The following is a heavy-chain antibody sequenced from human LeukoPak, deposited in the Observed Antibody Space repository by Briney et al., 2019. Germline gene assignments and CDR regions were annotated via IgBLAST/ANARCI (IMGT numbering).Heavy chain of an antibody. Sequence: GGSLRLSCAASGFTFSSYGMSWVRQAPGKGLEWVSSISGSGGSTYYADSVKGRFTISSDNSKNTLYLQMNSLRAEDTAVYYCATVVPPTDYGSGSYFWDPYYFDYWGQGTLVTVSS. CDR2: ISGSGGST. CDR1: GFTFSSYG. D-gene: IGHD3-10*01. CDR3: ATVVPPTDYGSGSYFWDPYYFDY. V-gene: IGHV3-23*01. J-gene: IGHJ4*02.